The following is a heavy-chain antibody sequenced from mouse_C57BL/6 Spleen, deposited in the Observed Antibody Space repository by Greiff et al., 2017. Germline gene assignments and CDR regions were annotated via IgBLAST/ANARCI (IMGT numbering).Heavy chain of an antibody. Sequence: EVKLMESGGGLVKPGGSLKLSCAASGFTFSSYAMSWVRQTPEKRLEWVATISDGGSYTYYPDNVKGRFTISRDNAKNNLYLQMSHLKSEDTAMYYCARERDSSGYVKFAYWGQGTLVTVSA. J-gene: IGHJ3*01. CDR3: ARERDSSGYVKFAY. D-gene: IGHD3-2*02. CDR2: ISDGGSYT. CDR1: GFTFSSYA. V-gene: IGHV5-4*01.